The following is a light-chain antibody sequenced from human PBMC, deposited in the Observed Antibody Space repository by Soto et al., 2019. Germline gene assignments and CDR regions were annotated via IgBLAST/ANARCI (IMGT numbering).Light chain of an antibody. CDR2: DAS. J-gene: IGKJ4*01. V-gene: IGKV3-11*01. CDR1: QSVSSY. CDR3: QQRSNWPST. Sequence: EIVLTQSPATLSLSPGERATLSCGASQSVSSYLGWYQQKPGEAPRLLIYDASNRATGIPARFSGSGSGTDFTLTISSLEPEDFAVYYCQQRSNWPSTFGGGTKVEIK.